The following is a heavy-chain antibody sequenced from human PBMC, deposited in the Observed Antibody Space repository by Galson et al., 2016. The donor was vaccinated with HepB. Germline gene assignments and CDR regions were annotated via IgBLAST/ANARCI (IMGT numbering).Heavy chain of an antibody. V-gene: IGHV3-13*01. CDR3: AREGKSSSWNNWYLDL. CDR1: GFTFSTYD. J-gene: IGHJ2*01. CDR2: IGTGADT. D-gene: IGHD6-13*01. Sequence: SLRLSCAASGFTFSTYDMHWVRQGIGKGLEWVSAIGTGADTYYADSVEGRFTISRENAKNSLFLQVNSLRAGDTAVYYCAREGKSSSWNNWYLDLWGRGTLVAVSS.